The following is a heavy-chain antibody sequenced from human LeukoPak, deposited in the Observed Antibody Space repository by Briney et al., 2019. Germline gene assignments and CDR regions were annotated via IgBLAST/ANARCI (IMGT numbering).Heavy chain of an antibody. V-gene: IGHV3-21*01. J-gene: IGHJ4*02. CDR3: AREGAIVVVPAAMTPPGYFDY. D-gene: IGHD2-2*01. Sequence: GGSLRLSCAASGFTFSSYSMNWVRQAPGKGLEWVSSISSSSSYIYYADSVKGRFTISSDNAKNSLYLQMNSLRAEDTAVYYCAREGAIVVVPAAMTPPGYFDYWGQGTLVTVSS. CDR2: ISSSSSYI. CDR1: GFTFSSYS.